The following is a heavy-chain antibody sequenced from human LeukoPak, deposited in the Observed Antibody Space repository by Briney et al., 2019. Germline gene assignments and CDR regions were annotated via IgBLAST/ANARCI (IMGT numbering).Heavy chain of an antibody. CDR1: GGSFSGYY. Sequence: SETLSLTCAVYGGSFSGYYWSWIRQPAGKGLEWIGRIYSSGFTNYKPSLKSRVTISIDTPKNQFSLELSSVTAADTAIYYCARAVDTGDYQHKGFGPWGQGTLVTVSS. CDR2: IYSSGFT. D-gene: IGHD3-9*01. CDR3: ARAVDTGDYQHKGFGP. J-gene: IGHJ5*02. V-gene: IGHV4-59*10.